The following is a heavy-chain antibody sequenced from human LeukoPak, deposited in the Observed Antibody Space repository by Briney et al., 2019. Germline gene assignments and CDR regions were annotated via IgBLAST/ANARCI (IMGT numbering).Heavy chain of an antibody. Sequence: SETLSLTCTVSGCSISSDYYWGWIRQPPGKGLEWIGSIDHSGSTYYNASLKSRVTISIDTSKNHFSLKLNSVTAADTAVFYCARGGLWIYYFDYWGQGTLVTVSS. CDR3: ARGGLWIYYFDY. D-gene: IGHD1-1*01. V-gene: IGHV4-38-2*02. CDR1: GCSISSDYY. J-gene: IGHJ4*02. CDR2: IDHSGST.